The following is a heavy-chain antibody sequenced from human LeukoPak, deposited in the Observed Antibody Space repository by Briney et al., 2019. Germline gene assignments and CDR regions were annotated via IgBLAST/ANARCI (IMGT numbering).Heavy chain of an antibody. V-gene: IGHV4-34*01. J-gene: IGHJ4*02. CDR3: ARGQRRSGSFHFDY. CDR2: INHSGST. Sequence: PSETLSLTCAVYGGSFSGYYWSWIRQPPGKGLEWIGEINHSGSTNYNPSLKSRVTISVDTSKNQFSLKLSSVTAADTAVYYCARGQRRSGSFHFDYWGQGTLVTVSS. CDR1: GGSFSGYY. D-gene: IGHD1-26*01.